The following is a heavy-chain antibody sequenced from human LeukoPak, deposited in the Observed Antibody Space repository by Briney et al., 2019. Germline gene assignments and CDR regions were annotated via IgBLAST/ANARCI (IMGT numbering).Heavy chain of an antibody. V-gene: IGHV3-7*01. CDR1: GFTFNHHW. CDR2: IKQDESEE. CDR3: ARDPESNWGWDLDY. D-gene: IGHD7-27*01. Sequence: GGSLRLSCAASGFTFNHHWMSWVRQAPGKGLEWVANIKQDESEEYYADSVKGRFTISRDSAKNSLHLQMNSLRAEDTAVYYCARDPESNWGWDLDYWGQGTLVTVSS. J-gene: IGHJ4*02.